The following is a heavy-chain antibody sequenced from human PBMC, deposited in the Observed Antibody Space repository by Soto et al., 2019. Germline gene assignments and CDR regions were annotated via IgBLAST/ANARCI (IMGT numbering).Heavy chain of an antibody. CDR2: IYPGDSYT. CDR1: GYRSTSYW. J-gene: IGHJ4*02. V-gene: IGHV5-51*01. CDR3: ARLQAAAGDNDLTFDY. Sequence: PGESLKISCKGSGYRSTSYWIGWVRQMPGKGLEWMGIIYPGDSYTNYSPSFQGHVTISADKSISTAYLQWSSLKASDTAMYYCARLQAAAGDNDLTFDYWGQGTLVTVSS. D-gene: IGHD6-13*01.